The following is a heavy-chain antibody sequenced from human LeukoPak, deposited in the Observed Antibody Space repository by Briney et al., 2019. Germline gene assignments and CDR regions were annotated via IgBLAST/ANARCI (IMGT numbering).Heavy chain of an antibody. Sequence: SETLSLTCAVYGGSFSGYYWSWIRQPPGKGLEWIGEINHSGSTNCNPSLKSRVTISVDTSKNQFSLKLSSVTAADTAVYYCARGPSLFGVADYWGQGTLVTVSS. CDR2: INHSGST. CDR1: GGSFSGYY. V-gene: IGHV4-34*01. CDR3: ARGPSLFGVADY. J-gene: IGHJ4*02. D-gene: IGHD3-3*01.